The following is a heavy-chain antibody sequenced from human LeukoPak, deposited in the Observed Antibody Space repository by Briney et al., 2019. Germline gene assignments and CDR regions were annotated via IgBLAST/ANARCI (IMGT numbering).Heavy chain of an antibody. CDR2: IYSGGNT. Sequence: GGSLRLSCTGSGFTVSSNSMSWVRQAPGKGLEWVSFIYSGGNTHNSDSVKGRFTISRDNSKNTLYLQMNTLRAEDTAVYYCARRAGDYSHPYDYWGQGTLVTVSS. CDR3: ARRAGDYSHPYDY. D-gene: IGHD3-22*01. V-gene: IGHV3-53*01. CDR1: GFTVSSNS. J-gene: IGHJ4*02.